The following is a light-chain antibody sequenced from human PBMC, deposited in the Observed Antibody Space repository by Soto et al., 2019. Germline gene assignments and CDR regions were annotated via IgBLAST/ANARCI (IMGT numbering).Light chain of an antibody. J-gene: IGLJ2*01. CDR2: GNS. CDR3: QSYDSSLSGSKV. V-gene: IGLV1-40*01. Sequence: QSVLTQPPSVSAAPGQQVTISCSGSSSNIGDNYVSWYQQLPGTAPKLLIYGNSNRPSGVPDRFSGSKSGTSASLAITGLQAEDEADYYCQSYDSSLSGSKVFGGGTKLTVL. CDR1: SSNIGDNY.